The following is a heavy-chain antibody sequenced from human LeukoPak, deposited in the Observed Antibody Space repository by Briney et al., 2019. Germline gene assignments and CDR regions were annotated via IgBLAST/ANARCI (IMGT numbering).Heavy chain of an antibody. CDR3: ARDWGVNHLFDY. D-gene: IGHD3-10*01. J-gene: IGHJ4*02. CDR1: GFTFSSYS. CDR2: ISSSSSYI. V-gene: IGHV3-21*01. Sequence: GGSLRLSCAASGFTFSSYSMNWVRQAPGKGLEWVSSISSSSSYIYYADSVKGRFTISRDNAKNTLYLQMNSLRAEDTAVYYCARDWGVNHLFDYWGQGTLVTVSS.